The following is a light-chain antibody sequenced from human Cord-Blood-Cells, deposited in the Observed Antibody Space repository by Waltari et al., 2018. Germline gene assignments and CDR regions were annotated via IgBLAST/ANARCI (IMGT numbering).Light chain of an antibody. CDR1: GSNIGSTY. V-gene: IGLV1-47*01. CDR3: AAWDDSLSGWV. J-gene: IGLJ3*02. CDR2: RNN. Sequence: QSVLPQPPSASRTPGQRVTISCSGRGSNIGSTYVYWYQQLPGTAPKLLIYRNNQRPSGVPDRFSGSKSGTSASLAISGLRSEDEADYYCAAWDDSLSGWVFGGGTKLTVL.